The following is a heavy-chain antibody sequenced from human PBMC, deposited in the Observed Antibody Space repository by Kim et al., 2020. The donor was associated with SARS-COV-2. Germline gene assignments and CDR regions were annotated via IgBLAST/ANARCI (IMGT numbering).Heavy chain of an antibody. V-gene: IGHV3-21*01. CDR3: ARDLRQLARAALDY. Sequence: GGSLRLSCAASGFTFSSYSMNWVRQAPGKGLEWVSSISSSSSYIYYADSVKGRFTISRDNAKNSLYLQMNSLRAEDTAVYYCARDLRQLARAALDYWGQGTLVTVSS. D-gene: IGHD6-6*01. CDR2: ISSSSSYI. J-gene: IGHJ4*02. CDR1: GFTFSSYS.